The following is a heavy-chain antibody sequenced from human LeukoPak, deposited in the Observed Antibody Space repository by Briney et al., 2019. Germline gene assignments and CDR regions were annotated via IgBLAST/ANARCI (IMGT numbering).Heavy chain of an antibody. J-gene: IGHJ4*02. CDR1: GFTFSSYG. D-gene: IGHD3-22*01. CDR3: AKEGSYDSSGYIDY. Sequence: GGSLRLSCAASGFTFSSYGMHWVRQAPGKGLEWVAVIWYDGSNKYYADSVKGRFTISRDNSKNTLYLQMNSLRAEDTAVYYCAKEGSYDSSGYIDYWGQGTLVTVSS. CDR2: IWYDGSNK. V-gene: IGHV3-30*02.